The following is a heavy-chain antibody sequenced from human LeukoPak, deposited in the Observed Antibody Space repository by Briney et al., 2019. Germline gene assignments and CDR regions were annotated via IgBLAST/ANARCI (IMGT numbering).Heavy chain of an antibody. J-gene: IGHJ4*02. V-gene: IGHV4-39*07. D-gene: IGHD5-24*01. CDR3: ATSKEWMATSS. CDR1: GGSISSSRYY. Sequence: PSETLSLTCTVSGGSISSSRYYWGWIRQPPGKGLEWMGEINHSGSTNYNPSLKSRVTISVDTSKNQFSLKLSSVTAADTAVYYCATSKEWMATSSWGQGTLVTVSS. CDR2: INHSGST.